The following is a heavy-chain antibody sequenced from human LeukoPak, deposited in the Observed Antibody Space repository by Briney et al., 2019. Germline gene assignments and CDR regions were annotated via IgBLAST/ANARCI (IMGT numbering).Heavy chain of an antibody. CDR3: ARVGIAVDFDY. Sequence: PTGGSLRPSCAASGFTFSSYAMHWVRQAPGKGLEWVAVISYDGSNKYYADSVKGRFTISRDNSKNTLYLQMNSLRAEDTAVYYCARVGIAVDFDYWGQGTLVTVSS. CDR1: GFTFSSYA. J-gene: IGHJ4*02. V-gene: IGHV3-30-3*01. D-gene: IGHD6-19*01. CDR2: ISYDGSNK.